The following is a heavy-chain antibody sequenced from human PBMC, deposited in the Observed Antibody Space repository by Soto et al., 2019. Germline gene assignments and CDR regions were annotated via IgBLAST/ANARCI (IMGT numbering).Heavy chain of an antibody. CDR1: GGTFSSYT. D-gene: IGHD3-10*01. J-gene: IGHJ6*02. CDR2: IIPILGIA. Sequence: SVKVSCKASGGTFSSYTISWVRQAPGQGLEWMGRIIPILGIANYAQKFQGRVTITADKSTSTAYMELSSLRSEDTAVYYCARGYYYGSGSSPRVYYYYGMDAWGQGTTVTVSS. CDR3: ARGYYYGSGSSPRVYYYYGMDA. V-gene: IGHV1-69*02.